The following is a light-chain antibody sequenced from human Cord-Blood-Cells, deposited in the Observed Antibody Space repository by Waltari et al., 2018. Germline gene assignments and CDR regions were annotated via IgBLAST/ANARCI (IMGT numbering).Light chain of an antibody. J-gene: IGKJ1*01. CDR2: KAS. CDR3: QQYNSYG. CDR1: QSISSW. V-gene: IGKV1-5*03. Sequence: DIQMTQSPSTLSASVGDRVTITCRASQSISSWLAWYQQKPGKAPKLMIYKASSLESGVPSRFSGSGSGTEFTLTISSLQPDDFATYYCQQYNSYGFGQGTKVEIK.